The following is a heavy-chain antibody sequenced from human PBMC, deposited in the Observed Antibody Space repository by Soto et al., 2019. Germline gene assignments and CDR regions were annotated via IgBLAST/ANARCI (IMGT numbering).Heavy chain of an antibody. CDR1: GGSISSYY. D-gene: IGHD5-12*01. Sequence: PSETLSLTCTVSGGSISSYYWNWIRQPPGKGLEWIAYIFYSGSTNYNPSLKSRVTISLDTSKNQFSLKLSSVTAADTAVYYCARSPRDGYVYYFDYWGQGTLVTVSS. J-gene: IGHJ4*02. CDR3: ARSPRDGYVYYFDY. V-gene: IGHV4-59*01. CDR2: IFYSGST.